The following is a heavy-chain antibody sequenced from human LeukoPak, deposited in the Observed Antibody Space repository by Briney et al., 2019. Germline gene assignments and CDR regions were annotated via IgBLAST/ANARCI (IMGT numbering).Heavy chain of an antibody. CDR3: AKDIQYAPTGHFDY. Sequence: GRSLRLSCAAYGFTFDDYAMHWVRQAPGKGLEWVSGISWNSGSIGYADSVKGRFTISRDNAKNSLYLQMNSLRAEDMALYYCAKDIQYAPTGHFDYWGQGTLVTVSS. CDR2: ISWNSGSI. J-gene: IGHJ4*02. CDR1: GFTFDDYA. V-gene: IGHV3-9*03.